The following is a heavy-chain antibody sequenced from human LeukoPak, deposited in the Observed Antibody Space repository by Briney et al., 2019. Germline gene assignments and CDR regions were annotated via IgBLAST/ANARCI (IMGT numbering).Heavy chain of an antibody. CDR3: ASPWGSYDY. Sequence: SETLSLTCTVSGGSISSGSYYWSWIRQPAGKGLEWIGRIYTSGSTNYNPSLKSRVTISVDRSKNQFSLKLSSVTAADTAVYYCASPWGSYDYWGQGTLVTVSS. V-gene: IGHV4-61*02. CDR2: IYTSGST. CDR1: GGSISSGSYY. J-gene: IGHJ4*02. D-gene: IGHD5-18*01.